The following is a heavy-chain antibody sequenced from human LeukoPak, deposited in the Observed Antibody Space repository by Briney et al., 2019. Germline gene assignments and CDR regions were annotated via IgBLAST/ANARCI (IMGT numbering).Heavy chain of an antibody. Sequence: ASVTVSFTSSGYTFTVYYIHWVRQAPGQGLEWMGWISPKSGDTNYAQKFQGRVTMTRDTSISTAYMDLNRLTSDDTAVYYCATLSYGGNPVYYLDYWGQGTLVAVSS. CDR1: GYTFTVYY. D-gene: IGHD4-23*01. V-gene: IGHV1-2*02. J-gene: IGHJ4*02. CDR2: ISPKSGDT. CDR3: ATLSYGGNPVYYLDY.